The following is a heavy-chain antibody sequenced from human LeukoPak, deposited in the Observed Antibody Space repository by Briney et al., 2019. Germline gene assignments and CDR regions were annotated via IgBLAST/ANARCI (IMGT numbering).Heavy chain of an antibody. V-gene: IGHV3-23*01. CDR2: ISDSGGST. CDR3: AKRGVVIRVILVGFHKAAYYFDS. CDR1: GFTFSDYA. Sequence: GGSLRLSCAASGFTFSDYAMNWVRQAPGKGLEWVAGISDSGGSTSYADSVKGRFTISRDNPKNTLYLQMNSLRAEDTAVYFCAKRGVVIRVILVGFHKAAYYFDSWGQGALVTVSS. D-gene: IGHD3-22*01. J-gene: IGHJ4*02.